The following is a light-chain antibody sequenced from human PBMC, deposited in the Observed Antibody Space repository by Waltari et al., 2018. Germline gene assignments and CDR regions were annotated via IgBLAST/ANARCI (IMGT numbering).Light chain of an antibody. V-gene: IGKV3-11*01. CDR1: QSVTSY. CDR3: QQRSNWPPVYT. Sequence: EIVLTQSPATLSLSPGERATLSCRASQSVTSYLVWYQQKPGQAPRLLIYDVSNRATGIPARFSGSGSGTDFTLTISSLEPEDFAVYYCQQRSNWPPVYTFGQGTKLEIK. CDR2: DVS. J-gene: IGKJ2*01.